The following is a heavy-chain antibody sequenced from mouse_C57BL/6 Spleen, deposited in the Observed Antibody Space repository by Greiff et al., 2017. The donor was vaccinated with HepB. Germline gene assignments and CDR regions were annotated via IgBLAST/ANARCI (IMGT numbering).Heavy chain of an antibody. D-gene: IGHD1-1*01. J-gene: IGHJ3*01. V-gene: IGHV14-1*01. CDR1: GFNIKDYY. Sequence: VQLQQSGAELVRPGASVKLSCTASGFNIKDYYMHWVKQRPEQGLEWIGRIDPEDGDTEYAPKFQGKATMTADTSSNTAYLQLSSLTSEDTAVCYCTTSHGSSYGFAYWGQGTLVTVSA. CDR2: IDPEDGDT. CDR3: TTSHGSSYGFAY.